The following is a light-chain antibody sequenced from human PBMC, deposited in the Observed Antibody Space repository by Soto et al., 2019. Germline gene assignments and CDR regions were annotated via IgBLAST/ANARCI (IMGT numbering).Light chain of an antibody. CDR2: DVS. CDR3: CSYAGSYTVI. Sequence: QSALTQPRSVSGSPGQSVTISCTGSSSDVGGYNYVSWYQQYPGKAPKLLIFDVSKRPTGVPLRFSGFKSGNTASLTISGLQAEDEANYYCCSYAGSYTVIFGGGTKLTVL. CDR1: SSDVGGYNY. V-gene: IGLV2-11*01. J-gene: IGLJ2*01.